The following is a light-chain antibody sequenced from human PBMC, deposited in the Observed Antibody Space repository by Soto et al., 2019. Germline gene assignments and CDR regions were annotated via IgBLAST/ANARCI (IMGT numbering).Light chain of an antibody. V-gene: IGKV3-15*01. Sequence: IVLTQSPGTLSLSPWERATLSCRASQSVSSNYLAWYQQKPGQAPRLLIYGTSTRATGIPARFSGSGSGTEFTLTISSLQSEDFAVYYCQQYNKWPESFGQGTKVDIK. J-gene: IGKJ1*01. CDR2: GTS. CDR3: QQYNKWPES. CDR1: QSVSSNY.